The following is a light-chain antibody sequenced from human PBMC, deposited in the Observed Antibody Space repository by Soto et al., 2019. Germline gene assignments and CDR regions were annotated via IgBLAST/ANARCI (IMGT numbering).Light chain of an antibody. CDR1: QSVSSY. CDR2: DAS. CDR3: QQHSNWPIT. V-gene: IGKV3-11*01. Sequence: EIVLTQSPATLSLSPGERVTLSCRASQSVSSYLVWYQQKPGQAPRLLIYDASNMATGIPSRFSGSGSGTDFTLTISGLQPEDFATYYCQQHSNWPITFGGGTKVEIK. J-gene: IGKJ4*01.